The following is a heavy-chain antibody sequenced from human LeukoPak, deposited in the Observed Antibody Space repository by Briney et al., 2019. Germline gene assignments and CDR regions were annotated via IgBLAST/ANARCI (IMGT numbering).Heavy chain of an antibody. CDR3: VKGDYGDYVSAFDI. Sequence: PGRSLRLSCAASGFTFDDYAMHWVRQGPGKGLEWVSSISWDSGSIGYADSVKGRFTISRDNAKNSLNLQMNSLRAEDTALYYCVKGDYGDYVSAFDIWGQGTMVTVSS. V-gene: IGHV3-9*01. J-gene: IGHJ3*02. CDR1: GFTFDDYA. CDR2: ISWDSGSI. D-gene: IGHD4-17*01.